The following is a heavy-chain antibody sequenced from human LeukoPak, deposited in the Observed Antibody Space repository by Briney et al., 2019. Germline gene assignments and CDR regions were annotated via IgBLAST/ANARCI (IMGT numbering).Heavy chain of an antibody. CDR1: GFTLSSYA. CDR3: ARDARGDGYNAGDY. V-gene: IGHV3-23*01. Sequence: GGSLRLSCAASGFTLSSYAMTWVRQAPGRGLEWVSSVDGGGGGTYYADSVKGRFTISRDNSKDTLYLQMNSLRAEDTAVYYCARDARGDGYNAGDYWGQGTLVTVSS. CDR2: VDGGGGGT. J-gene: IGHJ4*02. D-gene: IGHD5-24*01.